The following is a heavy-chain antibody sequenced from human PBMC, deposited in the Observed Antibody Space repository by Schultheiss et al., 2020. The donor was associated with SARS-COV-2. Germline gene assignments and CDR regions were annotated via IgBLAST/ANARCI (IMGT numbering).Heavy chain of an antibody. CDR3: ARENGGYCSSASCYTGAFDV. CDR2: IYSGGST. Sequence: GGSLRLSCAASGFTVSSNYMSWVRQAPGKGLEWVSVIYSGGSTYYADSVKGRFTISRDNSKNTLYLQMNSLRAEDTAVYYCARENGGYCSSASCYTGAFDVWGQGTAVTVSS. D-gene: IGHD2-2*02. V-gene: IGHV3-53*01. J-gene: IGHJ3*01. CDR1: GFTVSSNY.